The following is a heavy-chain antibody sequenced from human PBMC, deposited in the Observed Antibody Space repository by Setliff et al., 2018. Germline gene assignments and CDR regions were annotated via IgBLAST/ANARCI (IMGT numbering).Heavy chain of an antibody. CDR3: ARVLVGYDFWSGYYQTMPHFDY. J-gene: IGHJ4*02. CDR1: GYTFTSYG. V-gene: IGHV1-18*01. D-gene: IGHD3-3*01. Sequence: ASVKVSCKASGYTFTSYGISWVRQAPGQGLEWMGWISAYNGNTNYAQKLQGRVTMTTDTSTSTAYVELRSLRSDDTAVYYCARVLVGYDFWSGYYQTMPHFDYWGQGTLVTSPQ. CDR2: ISAYNGNT.